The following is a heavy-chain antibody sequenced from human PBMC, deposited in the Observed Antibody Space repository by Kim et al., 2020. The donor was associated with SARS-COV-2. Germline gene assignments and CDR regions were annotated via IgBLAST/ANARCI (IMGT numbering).Heavy chain of an antibody. CDR3: ARDLSGSGWYVDY. D-gene: IGHD6-19*01. CDR1: GFTFSSYS. Sequence: GGSLRLSCAASGFTFSSYSMNWVRQAPGKGLEWVSSISSSSSYIYYADSVKGRFTISRDNAKNSLYLQMNSLRAEDTAVYYCARDLSGSGWYVDYWGQGTLVTVSS. J-gene: IGHJ4*02. CDR2: ISSSSSYI. V-gene: IGHV3-21*01.